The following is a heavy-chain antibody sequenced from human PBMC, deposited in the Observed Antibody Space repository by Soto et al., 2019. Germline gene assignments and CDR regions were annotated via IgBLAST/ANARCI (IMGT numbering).Heavy chain of an antibody. V-gene: IGHV3-30-3*01. CDR2: ISYDGSNK. CDR1: GFTFSSYA. J-gene: IGHJ4*02. Sequence: GGSLRLSCAASGFTFSSYAMHWVRQAPGKGLEWVAVISYDGSNKYYADSVKGRFTISRDNSKNTLYLQMNSLRAEDTAVYYCARGGGYSSSWYGGDFDYWGQGT. CDR3: ARGGGYSSSWYGGDFDY. D-gene: IGHD6-13*01.